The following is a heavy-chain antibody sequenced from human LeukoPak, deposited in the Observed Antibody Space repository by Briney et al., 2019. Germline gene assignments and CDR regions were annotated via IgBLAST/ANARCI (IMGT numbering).Heavy chain of an antibody. CDR3: VRERVLDYYYYGMDV. V-gene: IGHV3-30-3*01. D-gene: IGHD2/OR15-2a*01. J-gene: IGHJ6*02. CDR2: ISYDGSNK. Sequence: PGGSLRLSCAASGFTFSSYAMHWVRQAPGKGLEWVAVISYDGSNKYYADSVKGRFTISRDNSKNTLYLQMNSLRAEDTAVYYCVRERVLDYYYYGMDVWGQGTTVTVSS. CDR1: GFTFSSYA.